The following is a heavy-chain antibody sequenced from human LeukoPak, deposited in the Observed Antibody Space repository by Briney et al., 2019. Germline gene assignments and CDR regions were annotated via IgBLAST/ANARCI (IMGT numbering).Heavy chain of an antibody. CDR1: GGSISSYY. CDR3: ARGPYYYDSSGYYLDY. J-gene: IGHJ4*02. D-gene: IGHD3-22*01. Sequence: PSETLSLTCTVSGGSISSYYWSWIRQPAGKGLEWIGRIYTSGSTNYNPSLKRRVTMSVETSKNQSSLTLSSVTAADTAVYYCARGPYYYDSSGYYLDYWGQGTLVTVSS. CDR2: IYTSGST. V-gene: IGHV4-4*07.